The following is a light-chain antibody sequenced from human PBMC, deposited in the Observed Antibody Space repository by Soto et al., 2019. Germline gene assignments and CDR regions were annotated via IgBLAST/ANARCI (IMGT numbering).Light chain of an antibody. CDR3: QQSTNVPYT. CDR1: QTISSY. J-gene: IGKJ2*01. CDR2: AAS. Sequence: DIQMTQSPSSLSASVGDRVTITCRASQTISSYLNWYQQSPGKAPKLLIYAASSLQSGVPSRFSGSRSGTDFTLTISNLQPEDFATYYCQQSTNVPYTFGQGTKLEIK. V-gene: IGKV1-39*01.